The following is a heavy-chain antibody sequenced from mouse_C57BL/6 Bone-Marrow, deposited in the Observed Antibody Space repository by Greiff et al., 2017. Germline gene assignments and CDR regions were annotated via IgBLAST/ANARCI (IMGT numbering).Heavy chain of an antibody. CDR3: AIYYGNLAWFAY. CDR2: IHPNSGST. CDR1: GYTFTSYW. Sequence: QVQLQQPGAELVKPGASVKLSCKASGYTFTSYWMHWAKQRPGQGLEWIGMIHPNSGSTNYNEKFKSKATLTVDKSSSTAYMQLSSLTSEDSAVYYCAIYYGNLAWFAYWGQGTLVTVSA. J-gene: IGHJ3*01. V-gene: IGHV1-64*01. D-gene: IGHD2-1*01.